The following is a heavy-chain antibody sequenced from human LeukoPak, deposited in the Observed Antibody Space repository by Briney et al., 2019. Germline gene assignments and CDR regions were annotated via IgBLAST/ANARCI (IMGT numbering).Heavy chain of an antibody. J-gene: IGHJ4*02. CDR1: GFTFSSYA. CDR2: ISSNGGST. Sequence: PGGSLRLSFAASGFTFSSYAMHWVRQAPGKGLEYVSAISSNGGSTYYANSVKGRFTISRDNSKNTLYLQMGSLRAEDMAVYYCARGRYYYDSSGYYSPPPVPVDYWGQGTLVTVSS. D-gene: IGHD3-22*01. V-gene: IGHV3-64*01. CDR3: ARGRYYYDSSGYYSPPPVPVDY.